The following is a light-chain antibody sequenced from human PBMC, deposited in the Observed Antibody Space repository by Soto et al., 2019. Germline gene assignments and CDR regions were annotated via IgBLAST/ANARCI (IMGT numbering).Light chain of an antibody. CDR1: GSDVGGYNS. Sequence: QSVLIQPASVSGSPGQSITISCTGTGSDVGGYNSVSWYQQHPGKAPKLVIYDVNNRPSGVSNRFSGSKSGNTASLTISGLQAEGEADYYCCLWTISSTYVFGTGTKLTVL. J-gene: IGLJ1*01. V-gene: IGLV2-14*01. CDR3: CLWTISSTYV. CDR2: DVN.